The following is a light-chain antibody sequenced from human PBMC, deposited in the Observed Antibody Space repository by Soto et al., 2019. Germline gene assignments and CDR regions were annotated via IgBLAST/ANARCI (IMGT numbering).Light chain of an antibody. V-gene: IGKV3-15*01. J-gene: IGKJ1*01. CDR1: QSVTSN. CDR3: QQYNNWPWT. CDR2: GAS. Sequence: EIVMTQSPATLSVSPGERATLSCRASQSVTSNLAWYQQKPGQAPRLLIYGASTRATGIPARFSGSGSGTEFTLTTSSLHSEDFAVYYCQQYNNWPWTFGQGTTVEI.